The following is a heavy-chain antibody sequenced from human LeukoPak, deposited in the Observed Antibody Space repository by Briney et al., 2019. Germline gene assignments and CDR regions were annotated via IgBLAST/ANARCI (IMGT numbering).Heavy chain of an antibody. CDR2: ISAYNGNT. CDR3: ARRGYCSSTSCYAVEFDY. J-gene: IGHJ4*02. Sequence: ASVKVSCKASGYTFTSYGISWVRQAPGQGLEWMGWISAYNGNTNYAQKLQGRVTMTIDTSTSTAYMELRSLRSDGTAVYYCARRGYCSSTSCYAVEFDYWGQGTLVTVSS. V-gene: IGHV1-18*01. D-gene: IGHD2-2*01. CDR1: GYTFTSYG.